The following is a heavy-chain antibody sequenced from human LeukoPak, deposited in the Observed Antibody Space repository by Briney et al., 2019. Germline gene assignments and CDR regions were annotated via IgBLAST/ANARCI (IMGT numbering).Heavy chain of an antibody. CDR2: ISSSGAST. D-gene: IGHD4-17*01. CDR3: AKQYGDYFSY. Sequence: GGSLRLSCAASGFIFRKYVMSWVRQAPGKGLEWVSAISSSGASTYYADSVKGRFTISRDNSKNTLYLQMNSLRTEDTAVYYCAKQYGDYFSYWGQGTLVTVSS. V-gene: IGHV3-23*01. J-gene: IGHJ4*02. CDR1: GFIFRKYV.